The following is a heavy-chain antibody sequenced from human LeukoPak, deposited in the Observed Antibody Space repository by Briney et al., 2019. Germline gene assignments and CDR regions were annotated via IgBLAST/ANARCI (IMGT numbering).Heavy chain of an antibody. V-gene: IGHV3-15*01. CDR2: IKSKTDGGTT. Sequence: GGCLRLSCVASGFTFSTYWMSWVRQAPGKGLEWVGRIKSKTDGGTTDYAAPVKGRFTISRDDSKNTLYLQMNSLKTEDTAVYYCTTSVAAGTNYWGQGTLVTVSS. CDR3: TTSVAAGTNY. J-gene: IGHJ4*02. D-gene: IGHD6-13*01. CDR1: GFTFSTYW.